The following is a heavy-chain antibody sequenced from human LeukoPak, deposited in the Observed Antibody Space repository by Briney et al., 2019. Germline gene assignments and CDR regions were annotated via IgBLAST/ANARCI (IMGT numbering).Heavy chain of an antibody. V-gene: IGHV1-24*01. D-gene: IGHD3-3*01. CDR1: GYTLTELS. CDR3: ATDPKTDFWGGLYLN. J-gene: IGHJ4*02. Sequence: GASVKVSCKVSGYTLTELSMHWVRQAPGKGLEWMGGFDPEDGETIYAQKFQGRVTMTEDTSTDTAYMELSSLRSEDTAVYYCATDPKTDFWGGLYLNWGQGTLVTVSS. CDR2: FDPEDGET.